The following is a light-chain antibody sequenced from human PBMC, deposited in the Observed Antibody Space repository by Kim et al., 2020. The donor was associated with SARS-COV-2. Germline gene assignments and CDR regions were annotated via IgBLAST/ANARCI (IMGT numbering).Light chain of an antibody. Sequence: QSVLTQPPSASGTPGQRVTISCSGSSSNIGSNSVNWYQQRPGTAPKLLIYSNNYRPSGVTDRFSGSKSGTSASLAIRGLQSEDGADYYCAAWDDSRNGPMFGGGTQLTVL. CDR1: SSNIGSNS. CDR3: AAWDDSRNGPM. CDR2: SNN. J-gene: IGLJ3*02. V-gene: IGLV1-44*01.